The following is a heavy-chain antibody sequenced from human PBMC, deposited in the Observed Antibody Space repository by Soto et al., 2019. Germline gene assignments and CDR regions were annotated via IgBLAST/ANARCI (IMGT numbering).Heavy chain of an antibody. J-gene: IGHJ4*02. CDR3: AKGPMVDY. V-gene: IGHV3-30*18. D-gene: IGHD3-10*01. Sequence: PGGSLRLSCAASGFTFSSYGMHWVRQAPGKGLEWVAVISYDGSNKYYADSVKGRFTISRDNSKNTLYLQMNSLRAEDTAVYYCAKGPMVDYWGRGTLVTFSS. CDR1: GFTFSSYG. CDR2: ISYDGSNK.